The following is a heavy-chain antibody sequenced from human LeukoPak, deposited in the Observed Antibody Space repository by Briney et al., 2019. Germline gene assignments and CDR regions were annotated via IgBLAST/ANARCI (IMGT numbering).Heavy chain of an antibody. Sequence: ASETLSLTCTVSGGSISSYYWSWIRQPPGKGLEWVVYIFYSGSTNYNPSLQSRVTISVDTSKNQFSLKLSSVTAADTAVYYCARFMEMRTTVTTGFEPWGQGTLVTASS. J-gene: IGHJ5*02. V-gene: IGHV4-59*01. CDR1: GGSISSYY. D-gene: IGHD4-17*01. CDR3: ARFMEMRTTVTTGFEP. CDR2: IFYSGST.